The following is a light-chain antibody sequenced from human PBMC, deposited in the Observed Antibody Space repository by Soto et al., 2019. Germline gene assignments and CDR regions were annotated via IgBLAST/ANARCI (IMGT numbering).Light chain of an antibody. J-gene: IGLJ3*02. CDR1: SGHSSFL. V-gene: IGLV4-60*02. CDR3: ETWGSHTQV. CDR2: LEGSGNY. Sequence: PVLTQSASASASLGSSVKLTCTLSSGHSSFLIAWHQQQPGKAPRYLMRLEGSGNYNKGSGVPDRFSGSSSGADRYLTISNLQYEDEADYYCETWGSHTQVFGGGTKLTVL.